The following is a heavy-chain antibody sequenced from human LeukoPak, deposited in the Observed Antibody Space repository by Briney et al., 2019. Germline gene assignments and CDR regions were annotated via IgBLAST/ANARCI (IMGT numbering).Heavy chain of an antibody. Sequence: GASVNVSCKASVYTITSYGISWVRQAPGQGLEWMGWISAYNGNTNYAQKLQGRVTMTTDTSTSTAYMELRSLRSDDTAVYYCARDFTHYYGSGSYLEYWGQGTLVTVSS. CDR2: ISAYNGNT. J-gene: IGHJ4*02. D-gene: IGHD3-10*01. CDR3: ARDFTHYYGSGSYLEY. V-gene: IGHV1-18*01. CDR1: VYTITSYG.